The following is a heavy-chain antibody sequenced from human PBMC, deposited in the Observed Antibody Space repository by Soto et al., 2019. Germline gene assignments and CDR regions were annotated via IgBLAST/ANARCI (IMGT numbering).Heavy chain of an antibody. J-gene: IGHJ4*02. V-gene: IGHV1-8*01. Sequence: QVQLVQSGAEVKKPGASVKVSCKASGYTFTSYDITWVRQATGHGLEWRGWMNPNSGNTGYAQKFQGRCTMTRNTSISTGYMERSSLRCEDTAVYYGARVPRYSSSGDYFDYWGQGTMVTVSS. CDR2: MNPNSGNT. CDR3: ARVPRYSSSGDYFDY. D-gene: IGHD6-13*01. CDR1: GYTFTSYD.